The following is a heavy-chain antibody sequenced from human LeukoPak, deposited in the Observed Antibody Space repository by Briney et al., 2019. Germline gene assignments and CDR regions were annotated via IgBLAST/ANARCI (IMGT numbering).Heavy chain of an antibody. CDR2: INHSGST. J-gene: IGHJ6*02. V-gene: IGHV4-34*01. CDR3: ARRGVVSPNYYYGMDV. CDR1: GGSFSGYY. D-gene: IGHD5/OR15-5a*01. Sequence: PSETLSLTCAVYGGSFSGYYWSWIRQPPGKGLEWIGEINHSGSTNYTPSLKSRVTISVDTSKNQFSLKLSSVTAADTAVYYCARRGVVSPNYYYGMDVWGQGTTVTVSS.